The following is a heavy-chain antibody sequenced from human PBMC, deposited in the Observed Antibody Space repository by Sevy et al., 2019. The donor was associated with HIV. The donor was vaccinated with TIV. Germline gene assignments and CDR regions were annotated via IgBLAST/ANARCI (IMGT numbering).Heavy chain of an antibody. CDR2: ISYDGSNK. CDR1: GFTFSSYA. V-gene: IGHV3-30-3*01. Sequence: GGSLRLSCAASGFTFSSYAMHWVRQAPGKGLEWVAVISYDGSNKYYADSVKGRFTISRDNSKNTLYLQMNSLRAEDTAVYYCAREGGPGGYFDYWGQGTLVTASS. CDR3: AREGGPGGYFDY. J-gene: IGHJ4*02. D-gene: IGHD1-26*01.